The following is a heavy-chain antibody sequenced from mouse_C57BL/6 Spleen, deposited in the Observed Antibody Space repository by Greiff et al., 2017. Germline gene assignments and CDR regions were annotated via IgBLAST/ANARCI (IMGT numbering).Heavy chain of an antibody. V-gene: IGHV1-81*01. Sequence: QVQLQQSGAELARPGASVKLSCKASGYTFTSYGISWVKQRTGQGLEWIGEIYPRSGNTYYNEKFKGKATLTADKSSSTADMEIRSRTYEDSAVYFCARKGGDYSWCAYWGQGTLVTVSA. CDR3: ARKGGDYSWCAY. CDR2: IYPRSGNT. CDR1: GYTFTSYG. J-gene: IGHJ3*01. D-gene: IGHD1-1*01.